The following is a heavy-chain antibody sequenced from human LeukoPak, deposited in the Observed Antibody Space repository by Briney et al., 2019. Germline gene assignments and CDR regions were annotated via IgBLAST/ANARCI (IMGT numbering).Heavy chain of an antibody. J-gene: IGHJ4*02. CDR2: ISNNGGYT. V-gene: IGHV3-23*01. D-gene: IGHD1-14*01. CDR3: AKDLHNVAFDY. Sequence: GGSLRLSCAASGFTFSSSAMSWVRQAPGKGLEWVSAISNNGGYTYYADSVKGRFTISRDNSKNTLYLQMNSLRAEDTAVYYCAKDLHNVAFDYWGQGTLVTVSS. CDR1: GFTFSSSA.